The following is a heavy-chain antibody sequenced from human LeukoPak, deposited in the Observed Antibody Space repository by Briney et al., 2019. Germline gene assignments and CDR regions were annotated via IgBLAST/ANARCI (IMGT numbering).Heavy chain of an antibody. Sequence: PSETLSLTCTVSLYSTTSNFWSWVRQPPGKGLEWIGEIHRSGSPNYNPSLQSRVTISIDRSRNQIVLELSSVTAADTAVYYCAREILGGFNPGAYWAQGTLVTVSS. CDR2: IHRSGSP. J-gene: IGHJ4*02. V-gene: IGHV4-4*02. D-gene: IGHD1-14*01. CDR3: AREILGGFNPGAY. CDR1: LYSTTSNF.